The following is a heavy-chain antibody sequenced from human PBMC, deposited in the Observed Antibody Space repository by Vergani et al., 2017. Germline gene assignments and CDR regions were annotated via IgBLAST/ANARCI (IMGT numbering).Heavy chain of an antibody. CDR1: GWSFSGYY. CDR3: SRGRRYSSSSPIYYYYMDV. J-gene: IGHJ6*03. CDR2: INHSGST. D-gene: IGHD6-6*01. Sequence: QVQLQQWGAGLLKPSETLSLTCAVYGWSFSGYYWSWFRQPPGTGLEWIGEINHSGSTNYNPSLKSRVTISVDTSKNQFSLKLSSVTAADTAVYYCSRGRRYSSSSPIYYYYMDVWGEGTTVTVSS. V-gene: IGHV4-34*01.